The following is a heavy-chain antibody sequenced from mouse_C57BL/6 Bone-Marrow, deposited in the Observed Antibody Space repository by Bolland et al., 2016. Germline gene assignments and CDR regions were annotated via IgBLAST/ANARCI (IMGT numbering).Heavy chain of an antibody. Sequence: GGTIYNQKIKGKATLTVDKSSSTAYMELRSLTSEDTAVYYCARDYGSGGYFDYWGQGT. J-gene: IGHJ2*01. D-gene: IGHD1-1*01. CDR2: GGT. V-gene: IGHV1-18*01. CDR3: ARDYGSGGYFDY.